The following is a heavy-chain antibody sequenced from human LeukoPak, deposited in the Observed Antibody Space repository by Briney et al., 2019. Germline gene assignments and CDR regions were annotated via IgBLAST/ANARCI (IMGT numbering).Heavy chain of an antibody. V-gene: IGHV1-2*02. CDR1: GYTFTGYY. Sequence: ASVKVSCKTSGYTFTGYYMHWVRQAPGQGLEWMGWINPNSGGTNYAQKFQGRVTMTRDTSISTAYMELSRLRSDDTAAYYCARGYDSRGAFDIWGQGTMVTVSS. CDR3: ARGYDSRGAFDI. CDR2: INPNSGGT. D-gene: IGHD3-22*01. J-gene: IGHJ3*02.